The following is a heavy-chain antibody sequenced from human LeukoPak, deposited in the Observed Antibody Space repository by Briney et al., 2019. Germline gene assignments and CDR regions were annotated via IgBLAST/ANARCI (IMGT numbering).Heavy chain of an antibody. V-gene: IGHV4-39*01. D-gene: IGHD3-22*01. J-gene: IGHJ3*02. CDR3: ARRTGSWAGYYDSSGLTPGRAFDI. Sequence: SETLSPTCTVSGGSISSSSYYWGWIRQPPGKGLEWIGSIYYSGTTYYNPSLKSRVTISVDTSKNQFSLKLSSVTAADTAVYYCARRTGSWAGYYDSSGLTPGRAFDIWGQGTMVTVSS. CDR1: GGSISSSSYY. CDR2: IYYSGTT.